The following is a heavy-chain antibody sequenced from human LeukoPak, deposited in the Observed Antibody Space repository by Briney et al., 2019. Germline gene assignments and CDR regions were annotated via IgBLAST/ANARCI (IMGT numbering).Heavy chain of an antibody. D-gene: IGHD6-19*01. CDR1: GYTFTDYY. Sequence: ASVKVSCKASGYTFTDYYMHWVRQAPGQGLEGMGWINPNSGGTNYAQKFQGRVTMTRDTSISTAYMELSRLRSDDTAVYYCARGSGHRPPNDYWGQGTLVTVSS. V-gene: IGHV1-2*02. J-gene: IGHJ4*02. CDR3: ARGSGHRPPNDY. CDR2: INPNSGGT.